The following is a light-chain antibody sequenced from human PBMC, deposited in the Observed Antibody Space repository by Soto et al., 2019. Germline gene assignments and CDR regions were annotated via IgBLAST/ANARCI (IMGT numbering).Light chain of an antibody. CDR1: SSDVGGYNY. V-gene: IGLV2-14*01. CDR2: GGS. J-gene: IGLJ7*01. Sequence: QSALTQPASVSGSPGQSITISCTGTSSDVGGYNYVSWYQQHPGKVPKLMIYGGSNRPSGVSNRFSGSKSGNTASLTISGLQAEDEADYYCSSYSSSSPRVFGGGTQLTVL. CDR3: SSYSSSSPRV.